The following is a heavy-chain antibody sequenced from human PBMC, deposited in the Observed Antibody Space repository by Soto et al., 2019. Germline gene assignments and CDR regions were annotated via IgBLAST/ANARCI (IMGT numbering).Heavy chain of an antibody. CDR1: GITFSTYA. CDR2: INAGNGNT. CDR3: ARAISGYVT. D-gene: IGHD5-12*01. J-gene: IGHJ5*02. V-gene: IGHV1-3*01. Sequence: QVQLVQSGAEVKKPGASVKVSCKASGITFSTYAIHWVRQAPGQRLEGMGWINAGNGNTRYSQKFQGRVTLTRDTYERTAYMDLSSLRSEDTAIYYCARAISGYVTWGQGTLVTVSS.